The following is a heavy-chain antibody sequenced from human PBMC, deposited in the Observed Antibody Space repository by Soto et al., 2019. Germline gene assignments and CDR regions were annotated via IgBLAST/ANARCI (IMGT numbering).Heavy chain of an antibody. V-gene: IGHV1-24*01. Sequence: GPSVKVSCKVSGYTLTELSMHWVRQAPGKGLEWMGGFDPEDGETIYAQKFQGRVTMTEDTSTDTAYMELSSLRSEDTAVYYCATPSSIAARISAVEFDYWGQGTLVTVSS. D-gene: IGHD6-6*01. CDR1: GYTLTELS. CDR2: FDPEDGET. J-gene: IGHJ4*02. CDR3: ATPSSIAARISAVEFDY.